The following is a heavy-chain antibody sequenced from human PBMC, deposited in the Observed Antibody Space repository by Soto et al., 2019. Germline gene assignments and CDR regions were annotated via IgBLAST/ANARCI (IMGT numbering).Heavy chain of an antibody. J-gene: IGHJ4*02. CDR3: ARDPTRYCGGDCYSDY. CDR1: GFTFSSYA. CDR2: ISYDGSNK. D-gene: IGHD2-21*02. V-gene: IGHV3-30-3*01. Sequence: QVPLVESGGGVVQPGRSLRLSCAASGFTFSSYAMHWVRQAPGKGLEWVAVISYDGSNKYYADAVKGRFTISRDNSKNTLYLQMNSLRAEDTAVYYCARDPTRYCGGDCYSDYWGQGTLVTVSS.